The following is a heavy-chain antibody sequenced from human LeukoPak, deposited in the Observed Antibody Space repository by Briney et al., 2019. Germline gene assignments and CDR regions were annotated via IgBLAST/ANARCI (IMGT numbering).Heavy chain of an antibody. V-gene: IGHV4-59*01. CDR3: GGGGTYSQFDY. D-gene: IGHD1-26*01. CDR2: MYYSGST. Sequence: SETLSLTCAVSGGSIRSYYWNWVRQPPGKGLEWIGYMYYSGSTNYNPSLKSRVTISGDMSNNQFSLKLNSVTAADTAVYYCGGGGTYSQFDYWGQGTLVTVSS. J-gene: IGHJ4*02. CDR1: GGSIRSYY.